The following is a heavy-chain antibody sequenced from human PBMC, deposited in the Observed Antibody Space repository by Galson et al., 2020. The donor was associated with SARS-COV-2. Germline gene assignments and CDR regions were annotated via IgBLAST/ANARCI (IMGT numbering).Heavy chain of an antibody. CDR3: ARQGDSGWYSDY. Sequence: GESLKISCKASGYTFTTYWLAWVRQMPGKGLEWVGIIYPGDSDTRYSPSFQGQVTISVDKSINTAYLQWSSLKASDTAIYYCARQGDSGWYSDYCGQGTLFTVSS. J-gene: IGHJ4*02. CDR1: GYTFTTYW. V-gene: IGHV5-51*01. D-gene: IGHD6-19*01. CDR2: IYPGDSDT.